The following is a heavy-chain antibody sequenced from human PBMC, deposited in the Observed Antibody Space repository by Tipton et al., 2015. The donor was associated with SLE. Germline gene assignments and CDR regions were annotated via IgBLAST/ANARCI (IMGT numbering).Heavy chain of an antibody. J-gene: IGHJ3*02. D-gene: IGHD2-21*01. CDR2: IYSSGRT. CDR3: ARNTKKLHCGGDCQALDI. CDR1: GGSLSTYQ. V-gene: IGHV4-59*01. Sequence: TLSLTCTVSGGSLSTYQWSWIRQPPGKGLEWIGYIYSSGRTKYNPSVKSRVTLSVDTSKNQLSLRLTSVTAADTAVYYCARNTKKLHCGGDCQALDIWGQGTLVTVSS.